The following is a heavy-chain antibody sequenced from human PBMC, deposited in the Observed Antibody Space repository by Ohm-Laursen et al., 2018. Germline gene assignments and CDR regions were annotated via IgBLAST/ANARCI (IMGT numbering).Heavy chain of an antibody. CDR3: ARQAISGSSWYYFDY. CDR1: GGSISSYY. Sequence: TLSLTCIVSGGSISSYYWSWIRQPPGKGLEWIGYIYYSGSTNYNPSLKSRVSISVDTSKNQFSLKLSSVTAADTAVYYCARQAISGSSWYYFDYWGQGTLVTVSS. J-gene: IGHJ4*02. D-gene: IGHD6-13*01. V-gene: IGHV4-59*08. CDR2: IYYSGST.